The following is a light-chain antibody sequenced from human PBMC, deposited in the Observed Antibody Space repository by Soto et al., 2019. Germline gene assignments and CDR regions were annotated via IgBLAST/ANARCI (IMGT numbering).Light chain of an antibody. CDR2: GAS. CDR1: QSVSNY. V-gene: IGKV3-20*01. Sequence: EIVLTQSPGTLSLSPGERATLSCRASQSVSNYLAWYQQKPGQAPRLLIYGASSRATGIPDRFSGSGSGTDFNLTISRLEPEDCAVYYCQQYGTFRTFGQGTKVEIK. CDR3: QQYGTFRT. J-gene: IGKJ1*01.